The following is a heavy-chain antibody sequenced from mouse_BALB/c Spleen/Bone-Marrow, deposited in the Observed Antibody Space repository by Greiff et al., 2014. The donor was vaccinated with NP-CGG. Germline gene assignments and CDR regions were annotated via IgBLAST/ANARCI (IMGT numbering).Heavy chain of an antibody. V-gene: IGHV14-3*02. CDR3: ASYRYAWYFDV. J-gene: IGHJ1*01. CDR1: GFNIKDTY. CDR2: IDPANGNT. Sequence: VQLKESGAELVKPGASVKLSCTASGFNIKDTYMHWVKQRPEQGLEWIGRIDPANGNTEYDPKFQGKATITADTSSNTAYLQLSSLTSEDTAVYYCASYRYAWYFDVWGAGTTVTVSS. D-gene: IGHD2-14*01.